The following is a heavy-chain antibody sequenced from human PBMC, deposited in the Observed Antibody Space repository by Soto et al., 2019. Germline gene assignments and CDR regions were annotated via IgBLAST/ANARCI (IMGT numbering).Heavy chain of an antibody. D-gene: IGHD2-8*01. V-gene: IGHV3-23*01. J-gene: IGHJ3*02. CDR2: ISASGGST. Sequence: GGSLRLSCAASGFTFNNYAMNWVRQAPGKGLEWVSSISASGGSTYYADSVRGRFTISRGNSKNTLYLQTNSLRAEDTAVYYCAKARTRSYADALDIWGQGTLVTVSS. CDR1: GFTFNNYA. CDR3: AKARTRSYADALDI.